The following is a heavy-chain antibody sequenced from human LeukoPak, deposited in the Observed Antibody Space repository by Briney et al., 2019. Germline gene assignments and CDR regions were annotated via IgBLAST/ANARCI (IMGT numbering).Heavy chain of an antibody. CDR1: GYTFTNYW. D-gene: IGHD2-2*01. CDR2: IYPGDSDT. V-gene: IGHV5-51*01. CDR3: ARGYGEYQLSYYFDY. Sequence: GESLKISCKASGYTFTNYWIGWVRQMPGKGLEWMGIIYPGDSDTRYSPSFQGQVTISADKSISTAYLQWSSLKASDTAMYYCARGYGEYQLSYYFDYWGQGTLVTVSS. J-gene: IGHJ4*02.